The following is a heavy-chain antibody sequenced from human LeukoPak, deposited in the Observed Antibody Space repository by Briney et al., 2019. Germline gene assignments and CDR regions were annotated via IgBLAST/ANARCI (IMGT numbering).Heavy chain of an antibody. CDR1: GFTFSSYA. J-gene: IGHJ4*02. V-gene: IGHV3-23*01. D-gene: IGHD2-21*01. CDR3: ASTVVVITRFDY. Sequence: GGSLRLSCAASGFTFSSYAMSWVRQAPGKGLEWVSAISGSGGSTYYADSVKGRFTISRDNAKNSLYLQMNSLRAEDTAVYYCASTVVVITRFDYWGQGTLVTVSS. CDR2: ISGSGGST.